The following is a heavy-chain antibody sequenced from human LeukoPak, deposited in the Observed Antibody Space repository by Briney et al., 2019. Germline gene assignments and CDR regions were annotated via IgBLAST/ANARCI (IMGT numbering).Heavy chain of an antibody. J-gene: IGHJ6*03. Sequence: GGSLRLSCAASGFTFSSYSMNWVRQAPGKGLEWVSYISSSSSTIYYADSVKGRFTISRDNAKNSLYLQMNSLRAEDTAVYYCARDATAVLLWGYYYYMDVWGKGTTVTISS. CDR1: GFTFSSYS. V-gene: IGHV3-48*01. CDR3: ARDATAVLLWGYYYYMDV. CDR2: ISSSSSTI. D-gene: IGHD2-21*01.